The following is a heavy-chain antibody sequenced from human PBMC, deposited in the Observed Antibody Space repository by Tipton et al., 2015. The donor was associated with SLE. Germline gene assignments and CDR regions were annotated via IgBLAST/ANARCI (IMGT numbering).Heavy chain of an antibody. CDR3: ARDTITGTGGFDY. CDR1: GFTFSDHY. Sequence: GSLRLSCAASGFTFSDHYMDWVRQAPGKGLEWVGRTRNKANSYTTEYAASVKGRFTISRDDSKNSLYLQMNSLKTEDTAVYYCARDTITGTGGFDYWGQGTLVTVSS. CDR2: TRNKANSYTT. V-gene: IGHV3-72*01. J-gene: IGHJ4*02. D-gene: IGHD1-20*01.